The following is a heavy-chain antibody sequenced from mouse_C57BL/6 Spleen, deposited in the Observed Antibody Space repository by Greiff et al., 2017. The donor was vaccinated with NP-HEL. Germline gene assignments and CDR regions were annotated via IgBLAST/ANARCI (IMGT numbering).Heavy chain of an antibody. CDR3: ARKGAVTTPYAMDY. D-gene: IGHD2-2*01. V-gene: IGHV1-52*01. J-gene: IGHJ4*01. CDR1: GYTFTSYW. CDR2: IDPSDSET. Sequence: QVQLQQPGAELVRPGSSVKLSCKASGYTFTSYWMHWVKQRPIQGLEWIGNIDPSDSETHYNQKFKDKATLTVDKSSSTAYMQLSSLTSEDSAVYYCARKGAVTTPYAMDYWGQGTSVTVSS.